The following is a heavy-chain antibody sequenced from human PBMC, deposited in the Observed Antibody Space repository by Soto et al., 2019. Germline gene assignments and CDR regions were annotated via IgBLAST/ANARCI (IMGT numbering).Heavy chain of an antibody. Sequence: AVKVSCKAAGGTFSSYAISWVRQAPRQGVEWMGGSISFFGTGNYAQRLQGRVTITADESASTPYMELSSLRSEDTAVYYCASDSNGYYKVRRMDVWGQGTTVTVSS. CDR3: ASDSNGYYKVRRMDV. V-gene: IGHV1-69*13. J-gene: IGHJ6*02. CDR1: GGTFSSYA. CDR2: SISFFGTG. D-gene: IGHD3-22*01.